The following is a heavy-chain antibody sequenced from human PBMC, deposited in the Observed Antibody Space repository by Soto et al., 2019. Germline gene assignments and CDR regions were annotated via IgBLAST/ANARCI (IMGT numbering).Heavy chain of an antibody. J-gene: IGHJ6*02. V-gene: IGHV4-34*01. CDR1: GGSFSGYY. CDR3: ARAKAAVRATGTTFSYYYYGMDV. D-gene: IGHD1-1*01. Sequence: SETLSLTCAVYGGSFSGYYWSWIRQPPGKGLEWIGEINHRGSTNDNPSLKSRVTISVDTSKNQFSLKLSSVTAADTAVYYCARAKAAVRATGTTFSYYYYGMDVWGQGTTVTVSS. CDR2: INHRGST.